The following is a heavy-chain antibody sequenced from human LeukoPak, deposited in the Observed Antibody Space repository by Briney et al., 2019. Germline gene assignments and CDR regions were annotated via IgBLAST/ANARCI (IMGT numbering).Heavy chain of an antibody. CDR2: IYYSGST. Sequence: SEALSLTCTVSGGSVNSGSYYWNWIRQPPGKGLEWIGYIYYSGSTNYNPSLKSRVTISVDTSKNQFSLKLSSVTAADTAVYYCARAAYSGSYHSDYWGQGTLVTVSS. CDR3: ARAAYSGSYHSDY. CDR1: GGSVNSGSYY. J-gene: IGHJ4*02. V-gene: IGHV4-61*01. D-gene: IGHD1-26*01.